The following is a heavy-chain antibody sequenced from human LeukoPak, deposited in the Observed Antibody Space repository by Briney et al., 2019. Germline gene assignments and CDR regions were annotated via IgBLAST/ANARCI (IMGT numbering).Heavy chain of an antibody. CDR3: AREARWGAFDI. V-gene: IGHV3-30-3*01. D-gene: IGHD3-16*01. CDR1: GFTFSSYA. CDR2: ISYDGSNK. Sequence: GRSLRLSCAASGFTFSSYAMHWVRQAPGKGLEWVAVISYDGSNKYYADSVKGRFTISRDNSKNTLYLQMNSLRAEDTAVYYRAREARWGAFDIWGQGTMVTVSS. J-gene: IGHJ3*02.